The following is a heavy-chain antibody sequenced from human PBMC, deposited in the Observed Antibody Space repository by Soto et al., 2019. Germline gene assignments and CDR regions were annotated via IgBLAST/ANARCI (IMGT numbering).Heavy chain of an antibody. CDR3: ARGQLVGGSYCDY. CDR2: INHSGST. CDR1: GGSFSGYY. V-gene: IGHV4-34*01. Sequence: QVQLQQWGAGLLKPSETLSLTCAVYGGSFSGYYWSWIRQPPGKGLEWIGEINHSGSTNYNPSLKSRVTIAVHTSKNQFSLKLTSVTAADTAVYYWARGQLVGGSYCDYWGQGTLVTVSS. D-gene: IGHD1-26*01. J-gene: IGHJ4*02.